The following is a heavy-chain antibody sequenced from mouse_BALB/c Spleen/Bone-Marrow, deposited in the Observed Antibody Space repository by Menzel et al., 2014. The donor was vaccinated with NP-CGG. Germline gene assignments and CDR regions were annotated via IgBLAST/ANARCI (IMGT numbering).Heavy chain of an antibody. CDR1: GYTFTSYW. Sequence: LVESGAELVKPGASVKLSCKASGYTFTSYWMHWVKQRPGQGLEWIGEIDPSDSYTNYNQKFKGKATLTVDKSSSTAYMQLSSLTSEDSAVYFFARWLLRYYAMDDWGQGTSVTVSS. J-gene: IGHJ4*01. CDR2: IDPSDSYT. D-gene: IGHD2-3*01. CDR3: ARWLLRYYAMDD. V-gene: IGHV1-69*02.